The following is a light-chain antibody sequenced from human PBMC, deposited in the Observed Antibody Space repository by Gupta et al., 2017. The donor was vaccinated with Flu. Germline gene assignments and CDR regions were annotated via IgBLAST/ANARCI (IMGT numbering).Light chain of an antibody. CDR2: DVF. CDR3: QLSYA. CDR1: QSVRNF. J-gene: IGKJ4*01. V-gene: IGKV3-11*01. Sequence: ELVLTQSPATLSLSPGERATLSCRASQSVRNFLAWYQQKPGQSPRLLIYDVFNRATGIPDRFSGSGSGTDFILTISSLEPEDFEGYYGQLSYAFGGGTKVEI.